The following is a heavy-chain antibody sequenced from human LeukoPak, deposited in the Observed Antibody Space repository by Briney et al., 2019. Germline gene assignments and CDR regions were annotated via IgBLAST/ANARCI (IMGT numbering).Heavy chain of an antibody. CDR3: ARGEAGTRYYYYGMDV. CDR1: GYTITGYY. D-gene: IGHD6-19*01. J-gene: IGHJ6*02. CDR2: INTNTGNP. V-gene: IGHV7-4-1*02. Sequence: ASVKVSCKASGYTITGYYMHWVRQAPGQGLEWMGWINTNTGNPTYAQGFTGRFVFSLDTSVSTAYLQISSLKAEDTAVYYCARGEAGTRYYYYGMDVWGQGTTVTVSS.